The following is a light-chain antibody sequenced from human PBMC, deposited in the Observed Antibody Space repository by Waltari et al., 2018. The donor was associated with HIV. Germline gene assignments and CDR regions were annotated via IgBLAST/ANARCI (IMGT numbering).Light chain of an antibody. V-gene: IGLV1-47*01. CDR1: TSTIGSTS. CDR2: TNN. J-gene: IGLJ3*02. Sequence: QSVLPQPPPPLGTHGPRVTIYYSASTSTIGSTSVYGYQQLPGTAPKLLIYTNNQRPSGVPDRFSGSKSGTSASLAISGLRSEDEADYYCAAWDDSLWVFGGGTKLTVL. CDR3: AAWDDSLWV.